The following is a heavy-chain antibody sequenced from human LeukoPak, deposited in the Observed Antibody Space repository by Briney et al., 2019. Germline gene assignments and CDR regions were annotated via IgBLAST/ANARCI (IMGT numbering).Heavy chain of an antibody. V-gene: IGHV3-23*01. J-gene: IGHJ4*02. CDR2: ISGSGGST. D-gene: IGHD3-3*01. CDR1: GFTFRNYT. CDR3: AKEVKDTGYYHLDN. Sequence: GGSLRLSCAASGFTFRNYTMTWVRQAPGKGLEWVSAISGSGGSTYYADSVKGRFTISRDNSKNTLYLQMNRLRDEDTALFYCAKEVKDTGYYHLDNWGQGTLVTVPS.